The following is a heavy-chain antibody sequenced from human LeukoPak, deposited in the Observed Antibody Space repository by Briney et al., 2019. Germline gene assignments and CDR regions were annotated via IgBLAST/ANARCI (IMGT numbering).Heavy chain of an antibody. CDR1: GYTFTGYY. CDR2: IIPIFGTA. J-gene: IGHJ5*02. Sequence: GASVKVSCKASGYTFTGYYMHWVRQAPGQGLEWMGGIIPIFGTANYAQKFQGRVTITADESTSTAYMELSSLRSEDTAVYYCARVRANDYGDYINWFDPWGQGTLFTVSS. D-gene: IGHD4-17*01. V-gene: IGHV1-69*13. CDR3: ARVRANDYGDYINWFDP.